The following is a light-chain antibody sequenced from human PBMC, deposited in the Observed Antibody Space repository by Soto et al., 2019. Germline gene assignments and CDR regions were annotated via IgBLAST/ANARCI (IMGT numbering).Light chain of an antibody. CDR2: DAS. CDR1: QSIGSY. Sequence: ETVLTQSPATLSLSPGERATLSCGASQSIGSYLAWYQQKPGQAPRLLILDASNRATGIPARFSGSGSGTDFTLTISSLEPEDFAVYYCQQRTNWLTFGGGTKVEI. CDR3: QQRTNWLT. V-gene: IGKV3-11*01. J-gene: IGKJ4*01.